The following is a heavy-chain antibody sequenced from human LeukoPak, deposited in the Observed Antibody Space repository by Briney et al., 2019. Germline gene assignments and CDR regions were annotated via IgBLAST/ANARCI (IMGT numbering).Heavy chain of an antibody. V-gene: IGHV3-21*01. CDR3: ARDRGYSYGNWYFDN. J-gene: IGHJ4*02. D-gene: IGHD5-18*01. CDR2: ISSSSSYI. CDR1: GFTFNIYS. Sequence: GGSLRLSCAASGFTFNIYSMNWVRQAPGKGLEWVSSISSSSSYIYYADSVKGRFTISRDNDKNSLYLQMNSLRAEDTAVYYCARDRGYSYGNWYFDNWGQGTLVTASS.